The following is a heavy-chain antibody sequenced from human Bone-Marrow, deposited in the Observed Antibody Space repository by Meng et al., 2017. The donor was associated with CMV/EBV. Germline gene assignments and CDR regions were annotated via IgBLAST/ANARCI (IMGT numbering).Heavy chain of an antibody. CDR1: GDSINSRYW. V-gene: IGHV4-4*02. D-gene: IGHD1-14*01. Sequence: TCAVSGDSINSRYWWSGVRQPPGKGLEWIGEIYHSESSNYNPSLKSRVTISVDKSKNQFSLKLSSVTAADTAVYYCARNHGKTDFDYWGQGTLVTVSS. CDR3: ARNHGKTDFDY. CDR2: IYHSESS. J-gene: IGHJ4*02.